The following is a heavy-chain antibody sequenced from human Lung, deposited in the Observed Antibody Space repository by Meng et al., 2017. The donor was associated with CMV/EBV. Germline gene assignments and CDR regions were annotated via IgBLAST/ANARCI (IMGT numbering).Heavy chain of an antibody. V-gene: IGHV3-9*01. J-gene: IGHJ6*02. CDR1: GFTFDDYA. D-gene: IGHD1-26*01. Sequence: SXRLXXAASGFTFDDYAMHWVRQVPGKGLEWVAGITWNSGRIGYADSVKGRFTISRDNAKNSLYLQMNSLRAEDTAFYYCAKGLSGLNYYNGMDVWGRGXTLTVSS. CDR2: ITWNSGRI. CDR3: AKGLSGLNYYNGMDV.